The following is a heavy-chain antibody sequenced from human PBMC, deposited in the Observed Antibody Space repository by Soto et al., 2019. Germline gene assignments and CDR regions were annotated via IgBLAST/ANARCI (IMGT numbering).Heavy chain of an antibody. CDR1: GFTFSSYA. J-gene: IGHJ4*02. CDR2: IRGNGGTK. Sequence: EVQLLESGGGLVQPGRSLRLSCAASGFTFSSYAMSWVRQAPGKGLEWVSAIRGNGGTKYYADSVKGRFTISRDNSTNTLFLQMSSLRGKGTALYYCAKFFVEAGGSSGWPWFVQYWGQGTLVTVAS. V-gene: IGHV3-23*01. D-gene: IGHD6-25*01. CDR3: AKFFVEAGGSSGWPWFVQY.